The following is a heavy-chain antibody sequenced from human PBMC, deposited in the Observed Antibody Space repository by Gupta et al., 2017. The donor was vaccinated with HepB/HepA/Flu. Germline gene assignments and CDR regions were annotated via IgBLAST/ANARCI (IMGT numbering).Heavy chain of an antibody. CDR3: ARVLAAAGYGMDV. V-gene: IGHV3-64*01. CDR2: ISSNGGST. D-gene: IGHD6-13*01. Sequence: EVQLVESGGGLVQPGGSLRLSCAASGFTFSSYAMHWVRQAPGKGLEYVSAISSNGGSTYYANSAKGRFTISRDNSKNTLYLQMGSLRAEDMAVYYCARVLAAAGYGMDVWGQGTTVTVSS. J-gene: IGHJ6*02. CDR1: GFTFSSYA.